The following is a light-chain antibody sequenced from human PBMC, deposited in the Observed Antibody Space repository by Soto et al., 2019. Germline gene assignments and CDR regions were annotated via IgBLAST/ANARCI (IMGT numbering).Light chain of an antibody. CDR1: QSVSTF. CDR3: QQRSNWPPLT. V-gene: IGKV3-11*01. Sequence: EIGLTQSLATLSLSPGDRATHTCRASQSVSTFLAWYQQKPGQDPRLLIYDASNRATGIPTRFSGSVSGTDFTLTMSSLEPEYFEVYYCQQRSNWPPLTFGGGTKVEIK. J-gene: IGKJ4*01. CDR2: DAS.